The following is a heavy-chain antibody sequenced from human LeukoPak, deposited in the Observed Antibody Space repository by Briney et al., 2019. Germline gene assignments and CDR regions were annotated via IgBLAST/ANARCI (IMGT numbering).Heavy chain of an antibody. J-gene: IGHJ3*02. CDR3: ARDLYYDSSGQGAFDI. V-gene: IGHV1-2*02. CDR1: GYTFTGYY. D-gene: IGHD3-22*01. CDR2: INPNSGGT. Sequence: ASVKVSCKASGYTFTGYYMHWVRQAPGQGLEWMGWINPNSGGTNYAQKFQGRVTMTRDTSISTAYVELSSATAADTAMYYCARDLYYDSSGQGAFDIWGQGTMVTVSS.